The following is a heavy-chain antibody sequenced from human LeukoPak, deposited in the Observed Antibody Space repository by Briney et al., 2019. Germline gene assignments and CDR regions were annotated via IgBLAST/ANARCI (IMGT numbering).Heavy chain of an antibody. CDR2: INHSGST. CDR3: AGRYYYDSSGYYFYYYYYGMDV. CDR1: GGSFSGYY. Sequence: SETLSLTCAVYGGSFSGYYWSWIRQPPGKGLEWIGEINHSGSTNYNPSLKSRVTISVDTSKNQFSLKLSSVTAADTAVYYCAGRYYYDSSGYYFYYYYYGMDVWGQGTTVTVSS. V-gene: IGHV4-34*01. D-gene: IGHD3-22*01. J-gene: IGHJ6*02.